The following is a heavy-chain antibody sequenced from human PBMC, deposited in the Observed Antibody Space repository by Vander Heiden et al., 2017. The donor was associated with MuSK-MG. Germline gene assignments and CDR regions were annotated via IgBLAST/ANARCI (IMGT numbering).Heavy chain of an antibody. J-gene: IGHJ5*02. CDR3: ARDGPILPASTYNWIDP. D-gene: IGHD2-2*01. Sequence: QVQLVESGGDLVQPGRSLRLSCAAPGFTFSSYGMHWVRQAPGKGLEWVAVISDEGSNKNYAESVKGRFTISRDQSKNTLYLQMNSLRGEDTGVYFCARDGPILPASTYNWIDPWGQGTLVTVSS. CDR1: GFTFSSYG. CDR2: ISDEGSNK. V-gene: IGHV3-30*03.